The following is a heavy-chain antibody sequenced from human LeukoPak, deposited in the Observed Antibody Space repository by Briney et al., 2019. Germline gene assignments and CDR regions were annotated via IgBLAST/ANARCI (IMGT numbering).Heavy chain of an antibody. J-gene: IGHJ4*02. D-gene: IGHD6-13*01. Sequence: PSETLSLTCTVSGGSISSGAYYWSWIRQHPGKGLEWIGYIYYTGNTYYNPSLKSRVSISGDTSKNQFSLKLSSVTPADTAVYYCARQVYSSSWSYYFDYWGQGILVTVSS. CDR2: IYYTGNT. CDR3: ARQVYSSSWSYYFDY. V-gene: IGHV4-31*03. CDR1: GGSISSGAYY.